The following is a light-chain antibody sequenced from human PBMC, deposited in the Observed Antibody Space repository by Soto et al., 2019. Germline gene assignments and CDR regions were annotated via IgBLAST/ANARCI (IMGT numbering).Light chain of an antibody. CDR2: DAS. CDR3: QQRSNWPIT. V-gene: IGKV3-11*01. Sequence: EIVLTQSPATLSLSPGERATPSCRASQSVSSYLAWYQQKPGQAPRLLIYDASNRATGIPARFSGSGSGTDFTLTISSLEPEDFAVYYCQQRSNWPITFGQGTRLESK. J-gene: IGKJ5*01. CDR1: QSVSSY.